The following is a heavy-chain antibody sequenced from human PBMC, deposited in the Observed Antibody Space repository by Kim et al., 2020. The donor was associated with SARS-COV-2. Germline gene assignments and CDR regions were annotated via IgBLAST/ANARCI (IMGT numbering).Heavy chain of an antibody. CDR3: ARQGIAVAAPFD. J-gene: IGHJ4*02. V-gene: IGHV4-39*01. Sequence: NPALKSRVTITVDTSKNPFSLKLSSVTAADTAVYYCARQGIAVAAPFDWGQGTLVTVSS. D-gene: IGHD6-19*01.